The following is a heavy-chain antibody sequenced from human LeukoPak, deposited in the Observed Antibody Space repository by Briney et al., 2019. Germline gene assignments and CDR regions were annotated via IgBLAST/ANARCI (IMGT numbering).Heavy chain of an antibody. D-gene: IGHD5-24*01. CDR2: INSDGSIT. Sequence: GGSLRLSCAASGFTFSTYWMHWVRQDPGKGLVWVSHINSDGSITAYADSVKGRFTISRDNAKNTLYLEMNSLRAEDTAVYYYTRGPVEMSTIADYWGQGTLVTVSS. CDR1: GFTFSTYW. CDR3: TRGPVEMSTIADY. J-gene: IGHJ4*02. V-gene: IGHV3-74*01.